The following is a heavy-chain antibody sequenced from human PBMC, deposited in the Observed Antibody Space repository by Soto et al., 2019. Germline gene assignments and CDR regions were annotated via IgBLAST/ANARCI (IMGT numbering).Heavy chain of an antibody. D-gene: IGHD3-9*01. CDR1: GFPFSSYW. Sequence: DVQLVESGGDLVQRGGSLRLSCAASGFPFSSYWMHWVRHTPGKGLDWVARISGDGVTTYYADSVTGRFTVSRDNAKNTLSLQISGLRAEDTAVYYCAREYYGLLTGYYTDYWGQGTRVSVSS. CDR2: ISGDGVTT. J-gene: IGHJ4*02. CDR3: AREYYGLLTGYYTDY. V-gene: IGHV3-74*01.